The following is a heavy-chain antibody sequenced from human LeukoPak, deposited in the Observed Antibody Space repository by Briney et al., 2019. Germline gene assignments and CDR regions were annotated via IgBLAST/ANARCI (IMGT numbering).Heavy chain of an antibody. Sequence: SVKVSCKASGYTFTSYDINWVRQATGQGLEWMGRIITILGIANYAQKFQGRVTITADKSTSTAYMELSSLRSEDTAVYYCASSVAVVAAAPDAFDIWGQGTMVTVSS. D-gene: IGHD2-15*01. J-gene: IGHJ3*02. CDR2: IITILGIA. CDR1: GYTFTSYD. CDR3: ASSVAVVAAAPDAFDI. V-gene: IGHV1-69*04.